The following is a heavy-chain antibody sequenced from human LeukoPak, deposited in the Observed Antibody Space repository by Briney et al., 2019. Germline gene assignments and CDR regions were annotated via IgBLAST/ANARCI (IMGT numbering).Heavy chain of an antibody. J-gene: IGHJ4*02. Sequence: SETLSLTCTVCGGSISSYYWSLIRQPAGKGLEWIGRIYTSGSTNYNPSLKSRVTMSLDTSKNQFSLKLSSVTAADTAVYYCARDLGSGRYDYWGQGTLVTVSS. D-gene: IGHD6-13*01. CDR1: GGSISSYY. V-gene: IGHV4-4*07. CDR2: IYTSGST. CDR3: ARDLGSGRYDY.